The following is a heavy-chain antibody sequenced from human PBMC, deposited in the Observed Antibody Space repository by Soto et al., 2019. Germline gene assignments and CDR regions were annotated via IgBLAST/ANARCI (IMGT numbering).Heavy chain of an antibody. V-gene: IGHV4-34*01. CDR1: GGSFSGYY. CDR2: INHSGST. J-gene: IGHJ6*03. Sequence: SETLSLTCAVYGGSFSGYYWSWIRQPPGKGLEWIGEINHSGSTNYNPSLKSRVTISVDTSKNQFSLKLSSVTAADTAVYYCARSGHAVIAARRNYYMDVWGKGTTVTSP. D-gene: IGHD6-6*01. CDR3: ARSGHAVIAARRNYYMDV.